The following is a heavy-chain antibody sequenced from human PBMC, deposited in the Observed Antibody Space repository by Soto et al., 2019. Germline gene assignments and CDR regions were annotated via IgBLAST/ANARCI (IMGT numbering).Heavy chain of an antibody. CDR1: GGSISSYY. J-gene: IGHJ4*02. Sequence: ASETLSLTCTVSGGSISSYYWSWIRQPPGKGLEWIGYIYYSGSTNYNPSLKSRVTISVDTSKNQFSLKLSSVTAADTAVYYCARPRYPDSSSWEFDYWGQGTLVTVSS. CDR2: IYYSGST. D-gene: IGHD6-13*01. V-gene: IGHV4-59*01. CDR3: ARPRYPDSSSWEFDY.